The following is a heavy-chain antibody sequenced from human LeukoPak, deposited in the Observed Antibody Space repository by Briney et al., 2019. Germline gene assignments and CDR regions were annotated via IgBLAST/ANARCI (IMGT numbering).Heavy chain of an antibody. CDR1: GFIFNTFS. CDR3: ARVRGLVAAGDYFDY. CDR2: ISSSGNTI. Sequence: GGSLRLSCAASGFIFNTFSLNWVRQAPGKGLEWISYISSSGNTIYYADSVKGRFTISRDNAKNSLYLQMNSLRADDTALYYCARVRGLVAAGDYFDYWGQGTLVTISS. J-gene: IGHJ4*02. D-gene: IGHD6-13*01. V-gene: IGHV3-48*01.